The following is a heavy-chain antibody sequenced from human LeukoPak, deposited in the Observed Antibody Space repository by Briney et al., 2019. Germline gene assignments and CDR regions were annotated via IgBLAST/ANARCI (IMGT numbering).Heavy chain of an antibody. D-gene: IGHD3-10*01. V-gene: IGHV1-69*04. Sequence: ASVKVSCKASGGTFSSYAISWVRQAPGQGLEWMGRIIPILGIANYAQKFQGRVTITADKSTSTAYMELSSLRSEDTAVYYCARAQYYGSAPLDPWGQGTLVTVSS. J-gene: IGHJ5*02. CDR1: GGTFSSYA. CDR3: ARAQYYGSAPLDP. CDR2: IIPILGIA.